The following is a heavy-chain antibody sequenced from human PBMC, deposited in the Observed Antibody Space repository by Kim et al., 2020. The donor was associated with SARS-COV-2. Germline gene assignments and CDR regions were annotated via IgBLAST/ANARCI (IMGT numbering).Heavy chain of an antibody. V-gene: IGHV4-39*01. CDR3: ARQEGSRLRFLGDYFDY. J-gene: IGHJ4*02. Sequence: SETLSLTCTVSGGSISSSSYYWGWIRQPPGKGLEWIGSIYYSGSTYYNPSLKSRVTISVDTSKNQFSLKLSSVTAADTAVYYCARQEGSRLRFLGDYFDYWGQGTLVTVSS. CDR1: GGSISSSSYY. D-gene: IGHD3-3*01. CDR2: IYYSGST.